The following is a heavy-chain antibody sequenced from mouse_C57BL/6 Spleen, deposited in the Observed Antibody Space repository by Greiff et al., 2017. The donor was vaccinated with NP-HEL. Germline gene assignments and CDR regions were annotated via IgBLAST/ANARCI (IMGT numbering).Heavy chain of an antibody. Sequence: EVQGVESGGGLVQPKGSLKLSCAASGFSFNTYAMNWVRQAPGKGLEWVARIRSKSNNYATYYADSVKDRFTISRDDSESMLYLQMNNLKTEDTAMYYCVRQYYGSSYSMDYWGQGTSVTVSS. D-gene: IGHD1-1*01. CDR2: IRSKSNNYAT. CDR1: GFSFNTYA. J-gene: IGHJ4*01. CDR3: VRQYYGSSYSMDY. V-gene: IGHV10-1*01.